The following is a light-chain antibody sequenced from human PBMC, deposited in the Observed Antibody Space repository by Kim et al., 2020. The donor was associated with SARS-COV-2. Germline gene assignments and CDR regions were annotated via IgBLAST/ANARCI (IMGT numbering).Light chain of an antibody. CDR3: QQRNNWPLT. CDR1: ESINSY. Sequence: SPGERATLSCRASESINSYLGWYQQKPGQAPRLVIYDASKRATGIPARFSGSGSGTDFTLTISSLEPEDFAFYYCQQRNNWPLTFGPGTKVDIK. J-gene: IGKJ3*01. CDR2: DAS. V-gene: IGKV3-11*01.